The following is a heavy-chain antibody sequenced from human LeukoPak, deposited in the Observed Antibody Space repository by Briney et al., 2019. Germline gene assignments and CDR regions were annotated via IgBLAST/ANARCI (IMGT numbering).Heavy chain of an antibody. CDR3: ARGAMVRGVMGLGYYMDV. Sequence: PSETLSLTCAVYGGSFSGYYWSWIRQPPGKGLEWVGEINHSGSTNYNPSLKSRATISVDTSKNQFSLKLSSVTAADTAVYYCARGAMVRGVMGLGYYMDVWGKGTTVTVSS. CDR2: INHSGST. CDR1: GGSFSGYY. V-gene: IGHV4-34*01. D-gene: IGHD3-10*01. J-gene: IGHJ6*03.